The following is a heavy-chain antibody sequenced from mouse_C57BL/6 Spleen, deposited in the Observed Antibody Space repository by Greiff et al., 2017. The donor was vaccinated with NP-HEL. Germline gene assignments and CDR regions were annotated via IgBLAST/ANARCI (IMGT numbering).Heavy chain of an antibody. J-gene: IGHJ4*01. CDR1: GFTFSDYG. V-gene: IGHV5-17*01. D-gene: IGHD2-4*01. CDR2: ISSGSSTI. Sequence: EVQLVESGGGLVKPGGSLKLSCAASGFTFSDYGMHWVRQAPEKGLEWVAYISSGSSTIYYADTVKGRFTISRDNAKNTLFLQMTSLRSEDTAMYYCARDYDYDPYYAMDCWGQGTSVTVSS. CDR3: ARDYDYDPYYAMDC.